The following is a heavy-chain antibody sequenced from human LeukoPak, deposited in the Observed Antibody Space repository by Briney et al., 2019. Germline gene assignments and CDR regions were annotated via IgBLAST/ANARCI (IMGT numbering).Heavy chain of an antibody. CDR1: GYTFTGYG. CDR2: ISVFNSDT. CDR3: ARTRYLEWAARNNPTPPDY. Sequence: GASVKVSCKASGYTFTGYGVGWARQAPGQGLEWMGWISVFNSDTKYAQKFQGRVTMTAHRSTTTAYMELRSLTSDDTAVYFCARTRYLEWAARNNPTPPDYWGQGTLVTVSS. D-gene: IGHD3-3*01. V-gene: IGHV1-18*01. J-gene: IGHJ4*02.